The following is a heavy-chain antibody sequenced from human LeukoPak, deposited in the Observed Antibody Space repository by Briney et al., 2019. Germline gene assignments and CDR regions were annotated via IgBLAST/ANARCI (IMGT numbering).Heavy chain of an antibody. Sequence: SGGSLRLSCAASGFTFSNYAMTWVRQAPGKGLEWVSAIGNSGAGTKYADSVKGRFTISRDNSKNTLYLQMNSLRAEDTAVYYCARDRVSGRNADYFDYWGQGTLVTVSS. V-gene: IGHV3-23*01. J-gene: IGHJ4*02. CDR1: GFTFSNYA. CDR3: ARDRVSGRNADYFDY. D-gene: IGHD1-26*01. CDR2: IGNSGAGT.